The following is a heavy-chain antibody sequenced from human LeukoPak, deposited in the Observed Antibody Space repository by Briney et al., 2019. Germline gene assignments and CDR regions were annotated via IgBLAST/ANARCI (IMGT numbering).Heavy chain of an antibody. D-gene: IGHD3/OR15-3a*01. CDR2: IYHSGST. J-gene: IGHJ5*02. CDR1: GASISSGGYS. CDR3: ARVHDFWTGGFDP. Sequence: PSETLSLTCTVSGASISSGGYSWSWIRQPPGKGLEWIGYIYHSGSTYYNPSLESRVTISVDRSKNQFSLKLSSVTAADTAVYYCARVHDFWTGGFDPWGQGTLVTVSS. V-gene: IGHV4-30-2*01.